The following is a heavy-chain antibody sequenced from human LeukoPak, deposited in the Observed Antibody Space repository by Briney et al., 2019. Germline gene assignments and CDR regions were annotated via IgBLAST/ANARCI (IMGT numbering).Heavy chain of an antibody. CDR3: AAPFWELLVDFDY. CDR2: IRYDGSNK. Sequence: GGSLRLSCAASGFTFSSYGMHWVRQAPGKGLEWVAFIRYDGSNKYYADSVKGRFTISRDNSKNTLYLQMNSLRAEDTAVYYCAAPFWELLVDFDYWGQGTLVTVSS. V-gene: IGHV3-30*02. D-gene: IGHD1-26*01. J-gene: IGHJ4*02. CDR1: GFTFSSYG.